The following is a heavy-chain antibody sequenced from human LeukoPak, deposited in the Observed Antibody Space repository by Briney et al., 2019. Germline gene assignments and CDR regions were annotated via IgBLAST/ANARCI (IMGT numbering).Heavy chain of an antibody. D-gene: IGHD6-19*01. J-gene: IGHJ4*02. CDR1: GFTFSNYI. CDR3: ARVQGGGYRTADY. Sequence: TGGSLRLSCAASGFTFSNYIMHWVRQAPGKGLDWVAVILENGSNQYYADAVKGRFTISRDNSKNTLFLQMNSLRGEDTAMYYCARVQGGGYRTADYWGQGTLATVSS. V-gene: IGHV3-30*04. CDR2: ILENGSNQ.